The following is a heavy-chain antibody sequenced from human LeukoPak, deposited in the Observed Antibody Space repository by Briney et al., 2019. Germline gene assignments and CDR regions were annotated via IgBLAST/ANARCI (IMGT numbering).Heavy chain of an antibody. J-gene: IGHJ4*02. V-gene: IGHV5-51*01. CDR1: GYSFTKFW. D-gene: IGHD4-17*01. CDR3: ARQSDYGDYVGPFDY. CDR2: IYPGDSDT. Sequence: GESLKISCKGSGYSFTKFWIGWVRQMPGKGLEWMGIIYPGDSDTRYSPSFQGQVTISADKSISTAYLQWSSLKASDTAMYYCARQSDYGDYVGPFDYWGQGTLVTVSS.